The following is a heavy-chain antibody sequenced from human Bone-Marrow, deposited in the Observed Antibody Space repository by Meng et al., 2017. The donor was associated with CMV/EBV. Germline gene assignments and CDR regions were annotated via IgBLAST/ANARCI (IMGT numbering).Heavy chain of an antibody. CDR3: ASESIAALLYDY. Sequence: ASVKVSCKASGYTFTGHYMHWVRQAPGQGLEWMGWIKPNNGGTSYAQRFQGRVTMTSDTSISTAYMELSGLTSDDTAVYYCASESIAALLYDYSGQGTLVTVSS. CDR2: IKPNNGGT. V-gene: IGHV1-2*02. CDR1: GYTFTGHY. J-gene: IGHJ4*02. D-gene: IGHD6-6*01.